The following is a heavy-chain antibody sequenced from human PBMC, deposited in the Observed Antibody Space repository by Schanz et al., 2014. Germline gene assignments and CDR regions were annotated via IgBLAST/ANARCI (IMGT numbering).Heavy chain of an antibody. CDR2: INREGSWT. CDR1: GFSFSSYW. V-gene: IGHV3-74*01. D-gene: IGHD4-17*01. Sequence: EVQLVESGGGLVQPGGSLRLSCAASGFSFSSYWIYWVRQAPGKGLVWVSRINREGSWTSYADSVKGRFTVSRDNAKNTLYLQMNSLRAEDTAVYYCVRDTDYHFDYWGQGTLVTVSS. CDR3: VRDTDYHFDY. J-gene: IGHJ4*02.